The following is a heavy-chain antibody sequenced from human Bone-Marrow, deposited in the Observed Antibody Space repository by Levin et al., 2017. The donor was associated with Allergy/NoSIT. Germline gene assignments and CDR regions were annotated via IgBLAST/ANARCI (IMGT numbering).Heavy chain of an antibody. D-gene: IGHD2-2*01. Sequence: AGGSLRLSCAASGFTFSNAWMSWVRQAPGKGLEWVGRIKSKTDGGTTDYAAPVKGRFTISRDDSKNTLYLQMNSLKTEDTAVYYCTTDRVFDIVVVPAATPFDYWGQGTLVTVSS. J-gene: IGHJ4*02. CDR3: TTDRVFDIVVVPAATPFDY. CDR2: IKSKTDGGTT. V-gene: IGHV3-15*01. CDR1: GFTFSNAW.